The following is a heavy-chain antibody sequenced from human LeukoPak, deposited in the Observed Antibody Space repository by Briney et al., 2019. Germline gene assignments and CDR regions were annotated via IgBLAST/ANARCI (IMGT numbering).Heavy chain of an antibody. CDR3: ARDEGYYGSGSPALDAFDI. V-gene: IGHV3-30*02. J-gene: IGHJ3*02. CDR1: GFVIRSYG. Sequence: PGGSLRLSCAASGFVIRSYGMDWVRQAPGKGLEWVAFIQAGEGETYYADSVKGRFTISRDSSSNTLYLQMNSLRAEDTAVYYCARDEGYYGSGSPALDAFDIWGQGTMVTVSS. D-gene: IGHD3-10*01. CDR2: IQAGEGET.